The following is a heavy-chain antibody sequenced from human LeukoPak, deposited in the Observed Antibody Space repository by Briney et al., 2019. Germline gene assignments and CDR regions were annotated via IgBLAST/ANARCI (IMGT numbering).Heavy chain of an antibody. J-gene: IGHJ6*04. D-gene: IGHD3-10*01. V-gene: IGHV1-2*04. Sequence: ASVKVSCKASGYTFTGYYMHWVRQAPGQGLEWMGWINPNSGGTNYAQKFQGWVTMTRDTSISTAYMELSRLRSDDTAVYYCARAMVRASYGMDVWGKGTMVTVSS. CDR1: GYTFTGYY. CDR3: ARAMVRASYGMDV. CDR2: INPNSGGT.